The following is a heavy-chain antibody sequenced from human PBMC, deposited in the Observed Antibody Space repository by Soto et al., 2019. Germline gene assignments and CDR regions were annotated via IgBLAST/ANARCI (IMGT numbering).Heavy chain of an antibody. CDR3: ARDWKGAEGFDP. J-gene: IGHJ5*02. Sequence: QVQLVQSGAEVKKPGASVKVSCKASGYTFSTYGFSWVRQAPGQGLEWMGWIGADNGDTNYAQNFQGRVTMTTDTTTTTPYMELRSLTSDDTAVDFCARDWKGAEGFDPWGQGTLVTVSS. D-gene: IGHD1-1*01. CDR1: GYTFSTYG. V-gene: IGHV1-18*01. CDR2: IGADNGDT.